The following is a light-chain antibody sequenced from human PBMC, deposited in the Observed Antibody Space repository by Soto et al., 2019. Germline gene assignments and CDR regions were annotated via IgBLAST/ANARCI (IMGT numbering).Light chain of an antibody. Sequence: DIPITQSPSTLSASVGDRGTITLRASQSISSWLAWYQQKPGKAPKLLIYDASSLESGVPSRFSGSGSGTEFSLSISSLQPEDFATYYCQQLNSYLWTFGQGTKVDIK. J-gene: IGKJ1*01. CDR2: DAS. CDR3: QQLNSYLWT. CDR1: QSISSW. V-gene: IGKV1-5*01.